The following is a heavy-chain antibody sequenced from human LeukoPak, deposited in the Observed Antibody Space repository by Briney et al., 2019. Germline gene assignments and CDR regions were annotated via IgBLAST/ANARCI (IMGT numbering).Heavy chain of an antibody. Sequence: GASVKVSCKASGYTFTGYYMHWVQQAPGQGLEWMGWINPNSGGTNYAQKFQGRVTMTRDTSISTAYMELSSLRSDDTAVYYCARAGAVVTAGLYYYYMDVWGKGTTVTVSS. CDR3: ARAGAVVTAGLYYYYMDV. CDR2: INPNSGGT. V-gene: IGHV1-2*02. J-gene: IGHJ6*03. D-gene: IGHD2-2*01. CDR1: GYTFTGYY.